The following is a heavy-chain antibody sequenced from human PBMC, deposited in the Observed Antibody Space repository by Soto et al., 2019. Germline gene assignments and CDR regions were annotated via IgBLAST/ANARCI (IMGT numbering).Heavy chain of an antibody. J-gene: IGHJ3*02. D-gene: IGHD5-12*01. V-gene: IGHV3-21*01. Sequence: GESLKISCAASGFTFSSYSMNWVRQAPGKGLEWVSSISSSSSYIYYADSVKGRFTISRDNAKNSLYLQMNSLRAEDTAVYYCARDRSVSGCDNDAFDIWGQGTMVTVSS. CDR2: ISSSSSYI. CDR1: GFTFSSYS. CDR3: ARDRSVSGCDNDAFDI.